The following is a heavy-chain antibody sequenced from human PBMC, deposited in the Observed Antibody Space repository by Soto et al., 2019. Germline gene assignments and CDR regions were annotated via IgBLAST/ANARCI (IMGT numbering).Heavy chain of an antibody. Sequence: EASVKVSCKASGYMFTGFYLHWVRQAPGQGLEWMGWINPNNGVTTYAKNFQGRVTMTRDSSVSTAYMELSSLRSDDTAVYFCAAAAIPVAGRHPDFWGQGTVVTV. CDR1: GYMFTGFY. CDR3: AAAAIPVAGRHPDF. J-gene: IGHJ4*02. V-gene: IGHV1-2*02. CDR2: INPNNGVT. D-gene: IGHD6-19*01.